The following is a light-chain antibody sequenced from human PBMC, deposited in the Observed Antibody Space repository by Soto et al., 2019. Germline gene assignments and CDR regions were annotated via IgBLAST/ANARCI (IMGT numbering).Light chain of an antibody. J-gene: IGKJ1*01. V-gene: IGKV2-28*01. CDR1: QSLLYSNGYTY. Sequence: DIVMTQSPLSLPVTPGEPASISCRSSQSLLYSNGYTYLDWYLQRPGQSPQLLIYLSSYRASGVPDRFSGSGSGTDFTLKISRVETEDVGVYYCMQGLQTPWTFGQGTKVDIK. CDR2: LSS. CDR3: MQGLQTPWT.